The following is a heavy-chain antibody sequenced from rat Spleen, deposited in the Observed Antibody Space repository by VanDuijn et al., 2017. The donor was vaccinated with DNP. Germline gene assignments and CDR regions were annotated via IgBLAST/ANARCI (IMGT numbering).Heavy chain of an antibody. Sequence: EVQLVESGGGLVQPGRSLKLSCAASGFTFSNYYMAWVRQAPKKGLEWVASTSPTGDSTYYRDSVRGRFTISRDNGESSLYLQMNSLWSEDTATYYCARRGGSWYFDFWGPGTMVTVSS. V-gene: IGHV5-25*01. CDR2: TSPTGDST. CDR3: ARRGGSWYFDF. D-gene: IGHD5-1*01. CDR1: GFTFSNYY. J-gene: IGHJ1*01.